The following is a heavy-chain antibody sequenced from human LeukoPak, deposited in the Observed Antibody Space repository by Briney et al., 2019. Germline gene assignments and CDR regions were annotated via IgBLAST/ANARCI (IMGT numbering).Heavy chain of an antibody. J-gene: IGHJ5*02. CDR1: GGTFSSYA. D-gene: IGHD2-21*02. Sequence: SVKVSCKASGGTFSSYAISWVRQAPGQGLEWMGGIIPIFGTANYAQKLQGRVTMTTDTSTSTAYMELRSLRSDDTAVYYCARDRRLAYCGGDCYFNWFDPWGQGTLVTVSS. CDR3: ARDRRLAYCGGDCYFNWFDP. V-gene: IGHV1-69*05. CDR2: IIPIFGTA.